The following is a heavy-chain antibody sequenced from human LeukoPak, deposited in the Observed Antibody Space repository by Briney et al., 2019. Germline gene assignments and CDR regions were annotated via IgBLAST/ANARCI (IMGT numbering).Heavy chain of an antibody. CDR1: GGSFSRYY. J-gene: IGHJ4*02. CDR2: INHSGST. Sequence: PSETLSLTCAVYGGSFSRYYWSWIRQPPGKGLEWIGEINHSGSTNYNPSLKSRVTISVDTSKNQFSLKLSSVTAADTAVYYCARGRYCYDSSGKRGCYFDYWGQGTLVTVSS. CDR3: ARGRYCYDSSGKRGCYFDY. V-gene: IGHV4-34*01. D-gene: IGHD3-22*01.